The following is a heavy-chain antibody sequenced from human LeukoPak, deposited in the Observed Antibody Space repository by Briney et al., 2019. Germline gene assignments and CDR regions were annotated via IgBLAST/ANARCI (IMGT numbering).Heavy chain of an antibody. CDR2: IRSKAYGGTT. CDR1: GFTFGDYA. Sequence: GGSLRLSCTASGFTFGDYAMSWFRQAPGKGLEWVGFIRSKAYGGTTEYAASVKGRFTISRDDSKSIAYLQMNSLKTEDTAVYYRTREANTVVKDLHGFDYWGQGTLVTVSS. D-gene: IGHD4-23*01. V-gene: IGHV3-49*03. J-gene: IGHJ4*02. CDR3: TREANTVVKDLHGFDY.